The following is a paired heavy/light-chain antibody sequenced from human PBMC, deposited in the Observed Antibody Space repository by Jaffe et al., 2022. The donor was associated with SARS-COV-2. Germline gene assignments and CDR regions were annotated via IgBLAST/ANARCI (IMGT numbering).Heavy chain of an antibody. V-gene: IGHV3-15*04. CDR3: TTSYYDFWSGYLAPVDY. Sequence: EVQLVESGGGLVKPGGSLRLSCAASGFTFSNAWMSWVRQAPGKGLEWVGRIESKTDGGTTDYAAPVKGRFTISRDDSRNTLYLQMNSLQTEDTALYYCTTSYYDFWSGYLAPVDYWGQGTLVTVSS. D-gene: IGHD3-3*01. CDR2: IESKTDGGTT. CDR1: GFTFSNAW. J-gene: IGHJ4*02.
Light chain of an antibody. J-gene: IGKJ4*01. CDR1: QSLLHSDGRAY. CDR3: MQETT. Sequence: DIVMTQTPLSLSVTPGQAASISCKSSQSLLHSDGRAYLNWYLQKPGQPPQLLIYEVSNRFSGVPDRFSGSGSGTDFTLKISRVEAEDVGVYYCMQETTFGGGTKVEIK. V-gene: IGKV2D-29*01. CDR2: EVS.